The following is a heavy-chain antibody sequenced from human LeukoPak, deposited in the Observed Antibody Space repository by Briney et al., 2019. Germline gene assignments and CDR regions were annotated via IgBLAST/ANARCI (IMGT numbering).Heavy chain of an antibody. CDR3: ARHSGSGWQALGY. J-gene: IGHJ4*02. CDR2: TSYNGNT. D-gene: IGHD6-19*01. V-gene: IGHV1-18*04. CDR1: GYTFSNYG. Sequence: EASVKVSCKASGYTFSNYGISWVRQAPGLGLEWMGWTSYNGNTNYAQKFQDRVTMTTDTSTTTAYMELRSLESDDTAVYYYARHSGSGWQALGYWGQGTLVTVSS.